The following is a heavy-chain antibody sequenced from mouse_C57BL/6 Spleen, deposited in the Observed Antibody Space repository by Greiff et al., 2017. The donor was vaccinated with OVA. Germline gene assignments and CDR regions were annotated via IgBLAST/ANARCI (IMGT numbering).Heavy chain of an antibody. CDR3: ARGVTDSWFAY. D-gene: IGHD2-1*01. J-gene: IGHJ3*01. Sequence: VQLQESGPELVKPGASVKISCKASGYAFSSSWMNWVKQRPGKGLEWIGRIYPGDGDTNYNGKFKGKATLTADKSSSTAYMQLSSLTSEDSAVYFCARGVTDSWFAYWGQGTLVTVSA. CDR2: IYPGDGDT. V-gene: IGHV1-82*01. CDR1: GYAFSSSW.